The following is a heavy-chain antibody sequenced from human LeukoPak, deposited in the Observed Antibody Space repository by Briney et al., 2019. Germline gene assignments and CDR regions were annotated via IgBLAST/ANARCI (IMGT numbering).Heavy chain of an antibody. CDR3: ARAKTKYFDY. CDR2: ISAYNGNT. CDR1: SYTFTNYA. D-gene: IGHD2-8*01. V-gene: IGHV1-18*01. Sequence: GASVKVSCKASSYTFTNYAFTWVRQAPGQGLEWMGWISAYNGNTNYAQKLQGRVTMTTDTSTSTAYMELRSLRSDDTAVYYCARAKTKYFDYWGQGTLVTVSS. J-gene: IGHJ4*02.